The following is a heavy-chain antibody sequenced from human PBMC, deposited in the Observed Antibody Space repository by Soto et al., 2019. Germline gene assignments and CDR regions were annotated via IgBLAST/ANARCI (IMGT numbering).Heavy chain of an antibody. CDR1: GGSISSYY. Sequence: SETLSLTCTFSGGSISSYYWSLIRQPPGKGLEWIGYIYYSGSTNYNPSLKSRVTISVDTSKNQFSLKLSSVTAADTAVYYCARGGWKLFDYWGQGTLVTVS. CDR2: IYYSGST. V-gene: IGHV4-59*01. D-gene: IGHD6-19*01. J-gene: IGHJ4*02. CDR3: ARGGWKLFDY.